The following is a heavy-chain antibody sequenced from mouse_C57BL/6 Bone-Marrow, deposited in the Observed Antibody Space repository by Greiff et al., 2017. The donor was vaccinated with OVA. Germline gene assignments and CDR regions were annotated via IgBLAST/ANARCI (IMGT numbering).Heavy chain of an antibody. V-gene: IGHV14-3*01. CDR3: ASSYYGRAMDY. J-gene: IGHJ4*01. CDR1: GFSIKNTY. Sequence: VQLQQSVAELVRPGASVKLSCTASGFSIKNTYMHWVKQRPEQGLEWIGRIDPANGNTKYAPKFQGKATMTADTSSKTAYLQLSSLTSEDTAIYYCASSYYGRAMDYWGQGTSVTVSS. D-gene: IGHD2-10*01. CDR2: IDPANGNT.